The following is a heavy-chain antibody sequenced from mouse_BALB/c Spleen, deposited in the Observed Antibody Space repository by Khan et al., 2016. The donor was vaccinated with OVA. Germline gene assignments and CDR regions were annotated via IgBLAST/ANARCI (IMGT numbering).Heavy chain of an antibody. CDR3: IRFPDRPGDVLDY. J-gene: IGHJ4*01. CDR1: GYRFSSYW. CDR2: IYPGNSDA. D-gene: IGHD2-14*01. Sequence: EVQLQESGTVLARPGASVKMSCKASGYRFSSYWMHWVKQRPGQGLEWIGAIYPGNSDANSNQKFKGKAKLTAVTSASTAYMELSSLTNEDSAVYYCIRFPDRPGDVLDYWGQGTSVTVSS. V-gene: IGHV1-5*01.